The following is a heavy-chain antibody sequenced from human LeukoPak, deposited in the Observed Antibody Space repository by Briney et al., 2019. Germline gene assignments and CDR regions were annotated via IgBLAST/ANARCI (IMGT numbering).Heavy chain of an antibody. V-gene: IGHV4-31*03. Sequence: SQTLSLTCTVSGGSISSGGYYWSWIRQYPGKGLEWIGYIYYSGSTYYNPSLKSRVTISVDTSKNQFSLKLSSVTAADTAVYYCARGYDSSGYWDYWGQGTLVTVSS. CDR2: IYYSGST. J-gene: IGHJ4*02. CDR3: ARGYDSSGYWDY. CDR1: GGSISSGGYY. D-gene: IGHD3-22*01.